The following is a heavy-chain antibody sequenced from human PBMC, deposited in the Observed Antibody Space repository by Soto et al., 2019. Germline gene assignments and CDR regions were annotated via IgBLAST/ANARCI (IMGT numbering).Heavy chain of an antibody. Sequence: AASVKVSCKASGYTFTSYGISWVRQAPGQGLEWMGWISAYNGNTNYAQKLQGRVTMTTDTSTSTAYMELRSLRSDDTAVYYCARLTYYYDSSGYYPGDFDYWGQGTLVTVSS. V-gene: IGHV1-18*04. D-gene: IGHD3-22*01. CDR2: ISAYNGNT. CDR3: ARLTYYYDSSGYYPGDFDY. CDR1: GYTFTSYG. J-gene: IGHJ4*02.